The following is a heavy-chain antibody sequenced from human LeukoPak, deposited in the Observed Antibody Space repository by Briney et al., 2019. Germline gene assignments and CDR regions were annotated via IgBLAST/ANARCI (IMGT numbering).Heavy chain of an antibody. CDR2: INPNSGGT. Sequence: ASVKVSCKASGYTFTDYYIHWVRQAPGQGLEWMGRINPNSGGTNYAQKVQGRVTMTRDTSISTAYMELRRLRFDDTAVFYCARDYSRGHSYGADYWGQGTLVTASS. CDR3: ARDYSRGHSYGADY. CDR1: GYTFTDYY. J-gene: IGHJ4*02. D-gene: IGHD5-18*01. V-gene: IGHV1-2*06.